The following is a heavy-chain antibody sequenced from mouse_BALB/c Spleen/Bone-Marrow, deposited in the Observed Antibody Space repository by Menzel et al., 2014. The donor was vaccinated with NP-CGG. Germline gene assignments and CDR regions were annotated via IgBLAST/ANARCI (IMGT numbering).Heavy chain of an antibody. CDR2: IYYSGTI. CDR3: ARFYGNYFDY. J-gene: IGHJ2*01. D-gene: IGHD2-1*01. Sequence: EVKLQESGPDLVKPSQTVTLTCTVTGISITTGNYRWSWIRQFPGNKLEWIGYIYYSGTITYNPSLTSRTTITRDTSKNQFFLEMNSLTAEDTATYYCARFYGNYFDYWGQGTTLTVSS. V-gene: IGHV3-5*02. CDR1: GISITTGNYR.